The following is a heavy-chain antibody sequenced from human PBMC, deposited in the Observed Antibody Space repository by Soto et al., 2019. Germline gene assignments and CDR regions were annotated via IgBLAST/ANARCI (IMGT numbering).Heavy chain of an antibody. D-gene: IGHD4-4*01. CDR3: ARVAPDYSNYFVGYYYYYYMDV. CDR1: GGSISSYY. V-gene: IGHV4-59*01. CDR2: IYYSGST. J-gene: IGHJ6*03. Sequence: SSETLSLTCTVSGGSISSYYWSWIRQPPGKGLEWIGYIYYSGSTNYNPSLKSRVTISVDTSKNQFSLKLSSVTAADTAVYYCARVAPDYSNYFVGYYYYYYMDVWGKGTTVTVSS.